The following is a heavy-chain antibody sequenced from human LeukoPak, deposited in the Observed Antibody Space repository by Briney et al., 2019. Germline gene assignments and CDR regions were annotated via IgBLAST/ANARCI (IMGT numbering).Heavy chain of an antibody. J-gene: IGHJ5*02. Sequence: SETLSLTCAVYGGSFSGYYWSWIRQPPGKGLEWIGEINHIGSTNYNPYLKSRVTISVDTSKSQFSLKLSSVTAADTAVYYCARAKGVVVIMGFGYIDKKYTWLDPWGQGTLVTVSS. D-gene: IGHD3-22*01. CDR2: INHIGST. CDR3: ARAKGVVVIMGFGYIDKKYTWLDP. CDR1: GGSFSGYY. V-gene: IGHV4-34*01.